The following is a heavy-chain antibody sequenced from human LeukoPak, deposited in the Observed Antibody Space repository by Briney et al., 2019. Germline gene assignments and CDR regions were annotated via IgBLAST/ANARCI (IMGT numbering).Heavy chain of an antibody. CDR2: ILYSRTT. J-gene: IGHJ4*02. CDR1: GDSISSYY. D-gene: IGHD5-12*01. CDR3: ARMGGYSGYATH. Sequence: SETLSLTCTVSGDSISSYYWSWIRQPPGKGLEWIGYILYSRTTNSNPSLKSRVTISVDTSKNQISLKLSSVTAADTAVYYCARMGGYSGYATHWGQGTLVTVSS. V-gene: IGHV4-59*08.